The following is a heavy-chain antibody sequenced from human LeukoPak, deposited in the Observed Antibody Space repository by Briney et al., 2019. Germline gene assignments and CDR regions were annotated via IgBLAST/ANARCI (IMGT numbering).Heavy chain of an antibody. J-gene: IGHJ4*02. Sequence: SETLSLTCTVSGGSISSGGYYWSWIRQHPGKGLEWIGYIYYSGSTYYNPSLKSRVTISVDTSKNQFSLKLGSVTAADTAVYYCARGGYGYSSSWYFDYWGQGTLVTVSS. CDR1: GGSISSGGYY. V-gene: IGHV4-31*03. D-gene: IGHD6-13*01. CDR2: IYYSGST. CDR3: ARGGYGYSSSWYFDY.